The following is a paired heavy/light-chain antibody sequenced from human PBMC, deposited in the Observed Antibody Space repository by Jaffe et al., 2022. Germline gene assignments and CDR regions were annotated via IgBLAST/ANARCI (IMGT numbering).Heavy chain of an antibody. Sequence: QVQLVQSGAEVKKPGASVKVSCRASGYTFTSHYAHWVRQAPGQGLEWMGIINPSGDSTTYAQKFQGRVTMTRDTSTSTDYMELSSLRSDDTAVYYCARDYRHALDFWGQGTMVTVSS. CDR3: ARDYRHALDF. CDR1: GYTFTSHY. CDR2: INPSGDST. V-gene: IGHV1-46*01. D-gene: IGHD3-16*02. J-gene: IGHJ3*01.
Light chain of an antibody. CDR3: SSYTVSGTPWV. CDR1: SSDVGGYNY. J-gene: IGLJ3*02. Sequence: QSALTQPASVSGSPGQSITISCTGTSSDVGGYNYVSWYQQHPGKAPKLIIYEVNDRPSGVSNRFSGSKSGNTASLTISGLQAEDEADYYCSSYTVSGTPWVFGGGTKLTVL. V-gene: IGLV2-14*01. CDR2: EVN.